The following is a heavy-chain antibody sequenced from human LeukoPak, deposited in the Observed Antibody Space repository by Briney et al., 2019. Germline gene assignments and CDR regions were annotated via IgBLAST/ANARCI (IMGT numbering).Heavy chain of an antibody. CDR1: GFTFNAH. Sequence: GGSLRLSCADSGFTFNAHMHWVRQAPGEGLEWVAAISYDGSNKKYGDSVKGRFTISSDNSKNTLYLQMNSLRPEDTAVYYCARQSSVTRSGLDSWGQGTLVTVSS. D-gene: IGHD4-17*01. V-gene: IGHV3-30*04. CDR3: ARQSSVTRSGLDS. J-gene: IGHJ4*02. CDR2: ISYDGSNK.